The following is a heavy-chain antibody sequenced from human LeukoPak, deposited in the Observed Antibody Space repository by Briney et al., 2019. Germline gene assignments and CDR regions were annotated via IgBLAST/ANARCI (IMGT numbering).Heavy chain of an antibody. J-gene: IGHJ4*02. CDR3: VRLYAY. Sequence: GGSLRLSCTASGITFSNSFMHWVRQVPGEGPGWVSRITGDGSSTSYADSVKGRFTISRDNAKNTLYLQMNSLRAEDTALYYCVRLYAYWGQGTLVTDSS. D-gene: IGHD2/OR15-2a*01. V-gene: IGHV3-74*01. CDR1: GITFSNSF. CDR2: ITGDGSST.